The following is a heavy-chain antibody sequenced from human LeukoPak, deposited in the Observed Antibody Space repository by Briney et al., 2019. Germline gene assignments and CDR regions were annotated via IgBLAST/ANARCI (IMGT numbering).Heavy chain of an antibody. CDR1: GGSISSYY. Sequence: SETLSLTCTVSGGSISSYYWSWIRQPPGKGLEWIGYIYYSGSTNYNPSLKSRVTISVDTSKNQFSLKLSSVTAADTAVYYCARVRMDYYGSGIAFDLWGQGTLVTVSS. CDR3: ARVRMDYYGSGIAFDL. D-gene: IGHD3-10*01. J-gene: IGHJ5*02. CDR2: IYYSGST. V-gene: IGHV4-59*01.